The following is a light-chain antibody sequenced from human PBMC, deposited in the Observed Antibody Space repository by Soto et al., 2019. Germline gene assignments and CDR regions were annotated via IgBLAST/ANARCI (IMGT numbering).Light chain of an antibody. J-gene: IGLJ2*01. V-gene: IGLV2-8*01. CDR3: SSFVGGDSFDVI. CDR2: DVI. Sequence: QSALTQPPSASGSPGQSVTISCTGTGSDIGAYNYVSWYQQYPGKAPKVMIYDVIKRPSGVPDRFSGSKSGNTASLTVSGPRADDEAVYHCSSFVGGDSFDVIFGGGTKLTVL. CDR1: GSDIGAYNY.